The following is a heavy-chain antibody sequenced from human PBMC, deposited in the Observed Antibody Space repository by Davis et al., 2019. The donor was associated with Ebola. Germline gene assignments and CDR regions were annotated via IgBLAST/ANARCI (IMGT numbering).Heavy chain of an antibody. J-gene: IGHJ4*02. CDR1: GFTFSSYG. D-gene: IGHD3-22*01. Sequence: GESLKISCVASGFTFSSYGMHWVRQAPGKGLEWLAVIWYDGSNKYYADSVKGRFTISRDNSKNTLYLQMNSLRAEDTAVYYCARHDSSGPDYWGQGTLVTVSS. CDR3: ARHDSSGPDY. V-gene: IGHV3-33*08. CDR2: IWYDGSNK.